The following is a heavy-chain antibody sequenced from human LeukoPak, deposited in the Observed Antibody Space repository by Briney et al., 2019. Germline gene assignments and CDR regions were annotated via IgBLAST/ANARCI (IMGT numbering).Heavy chain of an antibody. D-gene: IGHD3-3*01. V-gene: IGHV4-4*07. CDR2: MHTSGST. Sequence: PSETLSLTCTVSGGSISSYYWSWIRQPAGKGLEWIGRMHTSGSTNYSPSLKSRVTMSVDTSKNQFSLKLSSVTAADTAVYYCARFARPDFRYYYYYYIDVWGKGTTVTVSS. CDR1: GGSISSYY. CDR3: ARFARPDFRYYYYYYIDV. J-gene: IGHJ6*03.